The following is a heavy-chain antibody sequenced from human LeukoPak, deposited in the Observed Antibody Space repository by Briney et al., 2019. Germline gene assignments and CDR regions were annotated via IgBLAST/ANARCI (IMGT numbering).Heavy chain of an antibody. CDR3: ARRAYCGGDCYADY. D-gene: IGHD2-21*02. V-gene: IGHV5-51*01. J-gene: IGHJ4*02. CDR2: IYPGDSDT. Sequence: GESLKISCKGSGYSFTSYWIGWVRQMPGKGLEWMGIIYPGDSDTRYGPSFQGQVTISADKSISTAYLQWSSLKASDTAIYYCARRAYCGGDCYADYWGQGTLLTVSS. CDR1: GYSFTSYW.